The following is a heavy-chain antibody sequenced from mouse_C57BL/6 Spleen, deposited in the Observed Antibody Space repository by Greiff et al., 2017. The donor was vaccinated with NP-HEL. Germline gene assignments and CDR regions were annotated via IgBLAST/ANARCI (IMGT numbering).Heavy chain of an antibody. CDR2: INYDGSST. Sequence: EVKLVESEGGLVQPGSSMKLSCTASGFTFSDYYMAWVRQVPEKGLEWVANINYDGSSTYYLDSLKSRFIISRDNAKNILYLQMSSLKSEDTATYYCARVDGYYVGYFDYWGQGTTLTVSS. CDR1: GFTFSDYY. V-gene: IGHV5-16*01. D-gene: IGHD2-3*01. J-gene: IGHJ2*01. CDR3: ARVDGYYVGYFDY.